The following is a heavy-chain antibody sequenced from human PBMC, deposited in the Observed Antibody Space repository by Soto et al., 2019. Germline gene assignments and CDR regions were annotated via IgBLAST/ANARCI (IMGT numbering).Heavy chain of an antibody. D-gene: IGHD3-10*01. CDR2: IYPGDSDT. J-gene: IGHJ6*02. CDR1: GYSFSTNW. Sequence: PGESLKISCEGSGYSFSTNWIGWVRLMPGKGLEWMGIIYPGDSDTKYSPSFQGQVTISADRSINTAYLQWNSLKASDTAIYYCARHEYNYGNYYYYGLDVWGQGTTVTVSS. V-gene: IGHV5-51*01. CDR3: ARHEYNYGNYYYYGLDV.